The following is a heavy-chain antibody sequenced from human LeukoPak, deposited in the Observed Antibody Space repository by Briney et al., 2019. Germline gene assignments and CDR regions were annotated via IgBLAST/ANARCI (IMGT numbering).Heavy chain of an antibody. CDR1: GYSFTSYW. CDR3: ASAYSSGSVFLS. D-gene: IGHD6-19*01. Sequence: GESLKISCKGSGYSFTSYWISWVRQMPGKGLEWMGRIDPSDSYTNYSPSFQGHATISADKSISTAYLQWSSLKASDTAMYYCASAYSSGSVFLSWGQGTLVNVTS. CDR2: IDPSDSYT. V-gene: IGHV5-10-1*01. J-gene: IGHJ5*02.